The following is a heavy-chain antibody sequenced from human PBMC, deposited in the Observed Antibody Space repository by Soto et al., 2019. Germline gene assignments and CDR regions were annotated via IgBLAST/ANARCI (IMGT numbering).Heavy chain of an antibody. CDR3: VIRFLTTVTSRCGMDV. V-gene: IGHV5-10-1*01. CDR2: IDPSDSYT. J-gene: IGHJ6*02. Sequence: GESLKISCKGSGYSFTSYWISWVRQMPGKGLEWMGRIDPSDSYTNYSPSFQGHVTISADKSISTAYLQWSSLKASDTAMYYCVIRFLTTVTSRCGMDVWGQGTTVTVSS. CDR1: GYSFTSYW. D-gene: IGHD4-4*01.